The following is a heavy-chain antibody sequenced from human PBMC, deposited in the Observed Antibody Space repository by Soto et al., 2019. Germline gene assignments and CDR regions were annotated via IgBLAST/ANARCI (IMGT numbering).Heavy chain of an antibody. J-gene: IGHJ4*02. CDR3: ARDPLDTAMVMDYFDY. D-gene: IGHD5-18*01. CDR2: ISYDGSNK. CDR1: VVTVCSYA. Sequence: WGSLRLSCAASVVTVCSYAMDGVRQAPGKGLEWVAVISYDGSNKYYADSVKGRFTISRDNSKNTLYLQMNSLRAEDTAVYYCARDPLDTAMVMDYFDYWGQGTLVTVSS. V-gene: IGHV3-30-3*01.